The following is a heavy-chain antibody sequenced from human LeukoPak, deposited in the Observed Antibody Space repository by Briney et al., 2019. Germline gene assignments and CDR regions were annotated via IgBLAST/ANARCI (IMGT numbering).Heavy chain of an antibody. V-gene: IGHV3-20*04. CDR1: GFTFDDYG. CDR2: INWNGGST. D-gene: IGHD6-19*01. CDR3: ARDLSGWYYFDY. Sequence: PGGSLRPSCAPYGFTFDDYGMSWVRQAPGKGLEWVSGINWNGGSTGYADSVKGRFTISRDNAKNSLYLQMNSLRAEDTASYYCARDLSGWYYFDYWGQGTLVTVSS. J-gene: IGHJ4*02.